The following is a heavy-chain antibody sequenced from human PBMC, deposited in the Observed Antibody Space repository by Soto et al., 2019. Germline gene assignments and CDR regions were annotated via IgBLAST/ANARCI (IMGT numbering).Heavy chain of an antibody. J-gene: IGHJ4*02. Sequence: GASVKVSCKASGYTFTSYAINWVRQAPGQGLEWMGRIIPIHGIANYAQKFQGRVTITRDKSTSTAYMELSSLRSEDTAVYYCARDRPDHDYYDSSGYEFDYWGQGTLVTVSS. D-gene: IGHD3-22*01. CDR2: IIPIHGIA. CDR1: GYTFTSYA. CDR3: ARDRPDHDYYDSSGYEFDY. V-gene: IGHV1-69*04.